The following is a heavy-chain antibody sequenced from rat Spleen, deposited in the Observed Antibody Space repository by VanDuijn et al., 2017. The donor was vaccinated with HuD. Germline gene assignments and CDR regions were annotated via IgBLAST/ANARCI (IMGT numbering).Heavy chain of an antibody. CDR2: IWSGAIT. Sequence: QVQLKESGPGLVQPSQTLSPTCTVSGFPLTSYGVSWFRQPPGKGLEWIGAIWSGAITDYNSAPKSRLSSTRDTSKSQVLLKMNSLQTEDTAMYFCAIIRGDYWGQGVMVTVSS. CDR1: GFPLTSYG. J-gene: IGHJ2*01. V-gene: IGHV2-16*01. D-gene: IGHD4-3*01. CDR3: AIIRGDY.